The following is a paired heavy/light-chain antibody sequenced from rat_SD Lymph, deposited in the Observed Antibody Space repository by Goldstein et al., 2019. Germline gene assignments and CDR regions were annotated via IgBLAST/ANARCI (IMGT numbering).Heavy chain of an antibody. V-gene: IGHV5-17*01. CDR3: ARGGMYTTEGVMDA. J-gene: IGHJ4*01. Sequence: EVQLVESGGGLVQPGRSLKLSCAASGFTFSDYAMAWVRQAPKKGLEWVATIIYDGSSTYYRDSVKGRFTISRDNAKSTLYLQMDSLRSEDTATYYCARGGMYTTEGVMDAWGQGASVTVSS. CDR1: GFTFSDYA. D-gene: IGHD1-6*01. CDR2: IIYDGSST.
Light chain of an antibody. CDR1: QNINNY. V-gene: IGKV22S2*01. CDR3: YQYNNGWT. Sequence: IQLTQSPSLLSASVGDRVTLSCKGSQNINNYLAWYQQKLGEAPKLLIYNTNSLQTGIPSRFSGSGSGTDYTLTISSLQPEDVATYFCYQYNNGWTFGGGTKLELK. J-gene: IGKJ1*01. CDR2: NTN.